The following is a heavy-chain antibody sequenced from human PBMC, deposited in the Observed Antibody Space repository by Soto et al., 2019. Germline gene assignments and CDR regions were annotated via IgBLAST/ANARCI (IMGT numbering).Heavy chain of an antibody. Sequence: GSLQIWCTASGFTFGDYAMSGFRQAAGKGLEWVGFIRSKAYGGTTEYAASVKGRFTISRDDSKSIAYLQMNSLKTEDTAVYYCTSQGPLRFLEWLFPPRYGMDVWGQGTTVTVS. CDR3: TSQGPLRFLEWLFPPRYGMDV. CDR2: IRSKAYGGTT. CDR1: GFTFGDYA. V-gene: IGHV3-49*03. D-gene: IGHD3-3*01. J-gene: IGHJ6*02.